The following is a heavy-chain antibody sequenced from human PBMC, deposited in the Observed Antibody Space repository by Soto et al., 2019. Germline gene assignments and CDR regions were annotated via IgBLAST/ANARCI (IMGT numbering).Heavy chain of an antibody. D-gene: IGHD5-18*01. J-gene: IGHJ4*02. CDR1: GGTFSSYD. V-gene: IGHV1-69*01. Sequence: QVQLVQSGAEVKKPGSSVKVSCKASGGTFSSYDISWVRQAPGQGLEWMGGIITIFGTANYAQKFQGRVTITADESTSTAYMELSSRRAEETAVYYCARGGDTAMVEPSELDYWGQGTLVTVSS. CDR3: ARGGDTAMVEPSELDY. CDR2: IITIFGTA.